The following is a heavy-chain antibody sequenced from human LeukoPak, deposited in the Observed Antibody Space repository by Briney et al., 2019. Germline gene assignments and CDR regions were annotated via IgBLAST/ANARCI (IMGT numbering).Heavy chain of an antibody. D-gene: IGHD6-13*01. Sequence: SVKVSCKASGGTFGSYAFSWVRQAPGQGLEWMGRIIPILATEFYAQKVQDRLTITADPSTSTAYMELSSLRSDDTAVYYCARDRRAAGGFFSPEYWGQGTQVTVSS. CDR2: IIPILATE. V-gene: IGHV1-69*11. J-gene: IGHJ4*02. CDR3: ARDRRAAGGFFSPEY. CDR1: GGTFGSYA.